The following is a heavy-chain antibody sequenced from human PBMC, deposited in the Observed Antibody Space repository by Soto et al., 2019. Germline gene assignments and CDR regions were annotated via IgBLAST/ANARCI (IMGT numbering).Heavy chain of an antibody. Sequence: QVQLVQSGTEVKKPGSSVKVSCKASGGTFRNYPINWVRQATGQGLEWMGSIFPLTDIPDYAQNFQARLTISADKSTSTAYMEFSSLTSDDTALYFGARGTLVVLNYFEYWGQGTLVTVSS. D-gene: IGHD1-1*01. V-gene: IGHV1-69*02. CDR3: ARGTLVVLNYFEY. CDR1: GGTFRNYP. J-gene: IGHJ4*02. CDR2: IFPLTDIP.